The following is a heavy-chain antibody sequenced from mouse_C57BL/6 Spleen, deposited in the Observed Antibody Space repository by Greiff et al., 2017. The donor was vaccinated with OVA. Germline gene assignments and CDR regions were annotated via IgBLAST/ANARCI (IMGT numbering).Heavy chain of an antibody. CDR1: GYTFTASE. Sequence: QVQLQQSGAELVRPGASVTLSCTASGYTFTASEMHWVTQTPVHGLEWIGAIDPETGGTAYNQKFKGKAILTADKSSSTAYMELRSLTSEDSAVYYCTRSSSGHVGYAMDYWGQGTSVTVSS. CDR3: TRSSSGHVGYAMDY. V-gene: IGHV1-15*01. D-gene: IGHD3-2*02. J-gene: IGHJ4*01. CDR2: IDPETGGT.